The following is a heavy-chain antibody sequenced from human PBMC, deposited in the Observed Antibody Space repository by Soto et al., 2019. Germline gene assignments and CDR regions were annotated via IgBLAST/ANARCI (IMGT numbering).Heavy chain of an antibody. Sequence: QVQLQQWGSGLLKPSETLSLTCAIYGGSFSDYYWHWMRQSPGKGLEWIGEIHLSGRVNFTPSLKSRATLSMDTSKNQFSLTLTSVTAADTAVYFCARTPTLGASVWLDPWGRGNLVTVSS. V-gene: IGHV4-34*01. J-gene: IGHJ5*02. CDR3: ARTPTLGASVWLDP. CDR1: GGSFSDYY. CDR2: IHLSGRV. D-gene: IGHD3-16*01.